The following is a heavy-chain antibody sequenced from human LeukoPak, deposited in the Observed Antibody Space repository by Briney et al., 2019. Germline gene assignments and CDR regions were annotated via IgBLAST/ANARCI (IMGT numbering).Heavy chain of an antibody. J-gene: IGHJ6*03. D-gene: IGHD1-20*01. CDR1: GGSISSGSYY. Sequence: SETLSLTCTVSGGSISSGSYYWSWIRQPAGKGLEWIGRIYTSGSTNYNPSLKSRVTISVDTSKNQFSLKLSSVTAADTAVYYCARTYNWNYYYHMDVWGRGTTVTVSS. CDR2: IYTSGST. CDR3: ARTYNWNYYYHMDV. V-gene: IGHV4-61*02.